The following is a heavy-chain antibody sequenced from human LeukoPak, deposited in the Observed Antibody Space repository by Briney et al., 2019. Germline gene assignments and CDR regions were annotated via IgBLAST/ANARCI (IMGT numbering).Heavy chain of an antibody. CDR3: ARAPSIAARLNWFDP. D-gene: IGHD6-6*01. CDR2: A. J-gene: IGHJ5*02. Sequence: ANYAQKFQGRVMITADKSTSTAYMELSSLRSDDTAVYYCARAPSIAARLNWFDPWGQGTLVTVSS. V-gene: IGHV1-69*06.